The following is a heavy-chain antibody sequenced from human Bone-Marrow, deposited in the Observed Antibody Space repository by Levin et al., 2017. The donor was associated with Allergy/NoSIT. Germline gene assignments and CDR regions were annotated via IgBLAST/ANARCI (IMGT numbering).Heavy chain of an antibody. V-gene: IGHV3-30*04. CDR2: ISYDGSNK. J-gene: IGHJ4*02. D-gene: IGHD2-21*01. CDR3: ARDFYSS. Sequence: GESLKISCAASGFTFSSYAMHWVRQAPGKGLEWVAVISYDGSNKYYADSVKGRFTISRDNSKNTLYLQMNSLRAEDTAVYYCARDFYSSWGQGTLVTVSS. CDR1: GFTFSSYA.